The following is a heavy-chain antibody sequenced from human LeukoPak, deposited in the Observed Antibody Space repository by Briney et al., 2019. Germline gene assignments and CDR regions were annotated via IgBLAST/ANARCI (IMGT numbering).Heavy chain of an antibody. CDR3: AREPTTMIDAFDI. V-gene: IGHV1-8*01. J-gene: IGHJ3*02. CDR1: GYTFTSYD. Sequence: ASVKVSCKASGYTFTSYDINWVRQATGQGLEWMGWMNPNGGNTGYAQKFQGRVTMTRNTSISTAYMELSSLRSEDTAVYYCAREPTTMIDAFDIWGQGTMVTVSS. D-gene: IGHD3-22*01. CDR2: MNPNGGNT.